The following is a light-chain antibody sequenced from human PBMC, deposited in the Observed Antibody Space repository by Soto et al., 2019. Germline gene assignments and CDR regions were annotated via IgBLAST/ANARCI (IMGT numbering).Light chain of an antibody. CDR2: RNN. J-gene: IGLJ2*01. V-gene: IGLV1-47*01. Sequence: QSVLTQPPSASGTPGQRVTISCSGSSSNIGSNYVFWYQHLPGTAPKLLIYRNNQRPSGVPDRFSGSKSGTSASLAISGLLSEYENDYYCAAWDDSLSGVVFGGGTKLTVL. CDR1: SSNIGSNY. CDR3: AAWDDSLSGVV.